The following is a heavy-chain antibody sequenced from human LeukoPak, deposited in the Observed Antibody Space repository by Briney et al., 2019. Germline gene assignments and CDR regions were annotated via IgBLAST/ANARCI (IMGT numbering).Heavy chain of an antibody. Sequence: PSETLSLTCTVSGGSISSSADFWGWVRQPPGRGLEWIVSTYYSRNTYYNPSLKSRVTISVDTSKNQFSLKLSSVTAADTAVYYCARHEEEDGYNAKTFDHWGQGTLVTVSS. CDR2: TYYSRNT. CDR1: GGSISSSADF. D-gene: IGHD5-24*01. CDR3: ARHEEEDGYNAKTFDH. V-gene: IGHV4-39*01. J-gene: IGHJ4*02.